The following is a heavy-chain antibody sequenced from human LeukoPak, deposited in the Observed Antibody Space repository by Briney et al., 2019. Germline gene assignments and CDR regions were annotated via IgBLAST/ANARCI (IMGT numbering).Heavy chain of an antibody. J-gene: IGHJ6*02. V-gene: IGHV1-18*01. D-gene: IGHD3-3*01. CDR3: ATLGDVLRLFPLISLDGMDV. Sequence: ASVKVSCKASGYTFTNYGITWVRQAPGQGLEWMGWISAYNGDTNYAQRFQGRITMTTDTSTTTAYMELRSLRSDDTAVYYCATLGDVLRLFPLISLDGMDVWGQGTTVTVSS. CDR1: GYTFTNYG. CDR2: ISAYNGDT.